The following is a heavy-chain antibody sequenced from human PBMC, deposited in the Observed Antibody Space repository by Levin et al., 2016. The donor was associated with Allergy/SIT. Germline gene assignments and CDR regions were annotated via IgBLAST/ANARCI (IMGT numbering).Heavy chain of an antibody. CDR2: IYYSGST. V-gene: IGHV4-59*12. J-gene: IGHJ6*02. Sequence: SETLSLTCAVYGGSFSGYYWSWIRQPPGKGLEWIGYIYYSGSTNYNPSLKSRVTISVDTSKNQFSLKLSSVTAADTAVYYCARIRGYYYYYGTDVWGQGTTVTVSS. CDR3: ARIRGYYYYYGTDV. CDR1: GGSFSGYY.